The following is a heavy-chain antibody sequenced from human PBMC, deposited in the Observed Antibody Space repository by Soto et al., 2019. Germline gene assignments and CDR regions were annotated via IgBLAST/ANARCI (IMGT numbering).Heavy chain of an antibody. CDR3: ARLNYGPCDY. Sequence: GESLKISCRGSGYSFSSYWIGWVRQMPGKGLEWMGIIYPGDSDARYSPSFQGQVTISADKSITTAYLQWSSLKASDTAMYYCARLNYGPCDYWGQGTLVTVSS. V-gene: IGHV5-51*01. J-gene: IGHJ4*02. D-gene: IGHD4-17*01. CDR1: GYSFSSYW. CDR2: IYPGDSDA.